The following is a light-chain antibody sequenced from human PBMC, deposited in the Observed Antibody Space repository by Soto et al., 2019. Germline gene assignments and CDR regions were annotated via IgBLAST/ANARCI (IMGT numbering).Light chain of an antibody. V-gene: IGKV4-1*01. J-gene: IGKJ1*01. CDR1: QSVLYSSNNKNY. CDR3: QQYYSNPRT. Sequence: DIVMTQSPDSLAVSLGERATINCKSSQSVLYSSNNKNYLGWYQQKPRQPPKLLISWASTRESGVPHRFSGSGSATDFTLTISSLQAEDVAVYYCQQYYSNPRTFGQGTKVEIK. CDR2: WAS.